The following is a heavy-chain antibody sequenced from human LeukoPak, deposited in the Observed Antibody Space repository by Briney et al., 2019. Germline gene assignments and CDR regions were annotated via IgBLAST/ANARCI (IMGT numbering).Heavy chain of an antibody. CDR1: GYSISSGYY. D-gene: IGHD2-2*01. J-gene: IGHJ4*02. V-gene: IGHV4-38-2*02. CDR2: IYHSGST. Sequence: SETLSLTCAVSGYSISSGYYWGWIRQPPGKGLEWIGSIYHSGSTYYNPSPKSRVTISVDTSKNQFSLKLSSVTAADTAVYYCARDQLLSYYFDYWGQGTLVTVSS. CDR3: ARDQLLSYYFDY.